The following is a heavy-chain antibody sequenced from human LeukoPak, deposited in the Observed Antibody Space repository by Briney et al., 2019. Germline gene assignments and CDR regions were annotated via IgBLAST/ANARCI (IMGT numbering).Heavy chain of an antibody. Sequence: SETLSLTCTVSGGSVSSDTYYWSWIRQPPGKGLEWIGYISYNGASNYNPSLKSRVTMSVDTSKNQFSLKLSSVIAADTAVYYCARVDPDSSSTLEVFDYWGQGTLVTVSS. D-gene: IGHD6-6*01. CDR1: GGSVSSDTYY. J-gene: IGHJ4*02. V-gene: IGHV4-61*01. CDR3: ARVDPDSSSTLEVFDY. CDR2: ISYNGAS.